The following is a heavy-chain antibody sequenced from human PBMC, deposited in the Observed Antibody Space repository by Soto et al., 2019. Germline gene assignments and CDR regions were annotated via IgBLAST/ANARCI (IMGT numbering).Heavy chain of an antibody. J-gene: IGHJ4*02. CDR1: GYTFTGYY. D-gene: IGHD6-19*01. CDR2: INPNSGTT. V-gene: IGHV1-2*02. Sequence: GASVKVSCEVSGYTFTGYYMHWVRQAPGQGLEWMGWINPNSGTTNYAQKFQGRVTMTRDTSISTAHMELSRLISDDTAIYYCARAHGLSVAVAGGFDYWGRGSLVTVSS. CDR3: ARAHGLSVAVAGGFDY.